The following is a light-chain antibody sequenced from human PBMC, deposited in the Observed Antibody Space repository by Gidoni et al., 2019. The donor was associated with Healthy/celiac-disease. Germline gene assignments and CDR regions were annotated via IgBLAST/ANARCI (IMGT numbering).Light chain of an antibody. J-gene: IGKJ5*01. V-gene: IGKV1-33*01. CDR2: DAS. Sequence: DIQMTQSPSSLSASVGDRVTITCQASQDISNYLKWYQQKPGKAPKLLIYDASNLETGVPSRFSGSGSGTDFTFTISSLQPEDIATYYCQQYDNLTTFGQGTRLEIK. CDR1: QDISNY. CDR3: QQYDNLTT.